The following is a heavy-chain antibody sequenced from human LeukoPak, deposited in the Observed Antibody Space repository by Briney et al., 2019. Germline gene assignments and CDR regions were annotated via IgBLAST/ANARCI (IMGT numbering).Heavy chain of an antibody. CDR1: GGSISSYY. Sequence: SETLSLTCTVSGGSISSYYWSWIRQPAGKGLEWIGRIYTSGSTNYNPSLKSRVTMSVDTSKNQFSLKLSSVTAADTAVYYCARMTIPRGYYYYYMDVWGKGTTVTVSS. CDR2: IYTSGST. CDR3: ARMTIPRGYYYYYMDV. J-gene: IGHJ6*03. D-gene: IGHD3-3*01. V-gene: IGHV4-4*07.